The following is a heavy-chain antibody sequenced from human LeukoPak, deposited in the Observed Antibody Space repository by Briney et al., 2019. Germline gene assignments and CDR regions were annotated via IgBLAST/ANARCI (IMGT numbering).Heavy chain of an antibody. J-gene: IGHJ4*02. Sequence: ASVKVSCKASGYTFSSYYMHWVRQAPGQGLEWMGIINPSGDTTSYAQKFHGRVIMSRDTSTGTVYMELRSLRSEDTAVYYCARRLGVGSGWYGAPFDFWGQGTLVTVSS. CDR1: GYTFSSYY. V-gene: IGHV1-46*01. CDR3: ARRLGVGSGWYGAPFDF. D-gene: IGHD6-19*01. CDR2: INPSGDTT.